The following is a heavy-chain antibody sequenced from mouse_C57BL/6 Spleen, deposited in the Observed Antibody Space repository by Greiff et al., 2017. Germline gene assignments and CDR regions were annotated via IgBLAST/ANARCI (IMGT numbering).Heavy chain of an antibody. J-gene: IGHJ2*01. V-gene: IGHV1-52*01. D-gene: IGHD1-1*01. CDR3: ARSSRYYGSSPFFDY. Sequence: QVQLQQPGAELVRPGSSVKLSCKASGYTFTSYWMHWVKQRPIQGLEWIGNIDPSDSETHYNQKFKDKATLTVDKSSSTAYMQLSSLTSEDSAVYYCARSSRYYGSSPFFDYWGQGTTLTVSS. CDR2: IDPSDSET. CDR1: GYTFTSYW.